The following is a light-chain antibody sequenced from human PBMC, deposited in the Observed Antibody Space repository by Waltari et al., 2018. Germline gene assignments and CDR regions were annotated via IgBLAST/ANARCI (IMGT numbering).Light chain of an antibody. J-gene: IGKJ1*01. CDR3: QQYNNWPPGT. CDR2: GAP. V-gene: IGKV3-15*01. Sequence: EIVMTQSPPTLSVSPGERATLPCRASQSVSSNLAWYQQKPGQAPRLLIYGAPTRATGIPDRFSGSGSGTEFTLTISSMQSEDFAVYYCQQYNNWPPGTFGQGTKVEIK. CDR1: QSVSSN.